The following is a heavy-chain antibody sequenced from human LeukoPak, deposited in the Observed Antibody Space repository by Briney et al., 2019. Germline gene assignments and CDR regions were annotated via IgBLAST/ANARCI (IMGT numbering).Heavy chain of an antibody. J-gene: IGHJ5*02. V-gene: IGHV4-30-2*01. CDR3: ARVDSSGYSSWFDP. Sequence: SQTLSLTCAVSGGSISSGGYSWSWIRQPPGKGLEWIGYIYHSGSTYYNPSLKSRVTISVDRSKNQFSLKLSSVTAADTAVYYCARVDSSGYSSWFDPWGQGTLVTVSS. CDR2: IYHSGST. D-gene: IGHD3-22*01. CDR1: GGSISSGGYS.